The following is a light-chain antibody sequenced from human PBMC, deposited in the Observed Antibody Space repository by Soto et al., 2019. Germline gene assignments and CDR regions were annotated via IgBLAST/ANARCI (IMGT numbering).Light chain of an antibody. CDR2: DVS. J-gene: IGLJ3*02. CDR3: ISFTSSSTHV. V-gene: IGLV2-14*01. CDR1: SSDVGGYNY. Sequence: QSALTQPASVSGSPGQSITISCTGTSSDVGGYNYVSWYQQHPGKAPKLMIYDVSNRPSGVSNRFSGSKSGNTASLTISGLQDEDEAYKNCISFTSSSTHVFGIRLKLTVL.